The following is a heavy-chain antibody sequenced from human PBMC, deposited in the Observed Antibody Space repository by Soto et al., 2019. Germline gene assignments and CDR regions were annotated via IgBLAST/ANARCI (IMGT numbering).Heavy chain of an antibody. V-gene: IGHV5-51*01. Sequence: GESLKISCKGSGYSFTSYWIGWVRQMPGKGLEWMGIIYPGDSDTRYSPSFQGQVTISADKSISTAYLQWSSLKASDTAMYYCARQAQGDIVVVPAATMYRYFDYWGQGTLVTVSS. CDR3: ARQAQGDIVVVPAATMYRYFDY. CDR1: GYSFTSYW. D-gene: IGHD2-2*01. J-gene: IGHJ4*02. CDR2: IYPGDSDT.